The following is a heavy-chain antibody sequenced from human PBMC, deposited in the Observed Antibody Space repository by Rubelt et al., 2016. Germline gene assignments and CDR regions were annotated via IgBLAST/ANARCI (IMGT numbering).Heavy chain of an antibody. J-gene: IGHJ3*02. D-gene: IGHD3-3*01. CDR3: ARDILRFLGFRGAFDI. V-gene: IGHV3-7*01. CDR2: IKQDGSEK. Sequence: MSWVRQAPGKGLEWVANIKQDGSEKYYVDAGKGRLTISRDNSKNTLYLQMNSLRAEDTAVYYCARDILRFLGFRGAFDIWGQGTMVTVSS.